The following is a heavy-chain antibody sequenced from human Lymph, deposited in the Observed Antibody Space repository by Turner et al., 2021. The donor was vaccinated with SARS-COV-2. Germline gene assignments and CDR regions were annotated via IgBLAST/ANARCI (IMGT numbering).Heavy chain of an antibody. CDR3: ARVLPYGDYFDY. D-gene: IGHD4-17*01. Sequence: EVQLVESGGGLIRPGGSLSLSCAAAEFTVSSNYMSWVRQAPGKGLEWVSIIYSGGSTYYADSVKGRFTISRDNSKNTLYLQMNSLRAEDTAVYYCARVLPYGDYFDYWGQGTLVTVSS. V-gene: IGHV3-53*01. CDR1: EFTVSSNY. CDR2: IYSGGST. J-gene: IGHJ4*02.